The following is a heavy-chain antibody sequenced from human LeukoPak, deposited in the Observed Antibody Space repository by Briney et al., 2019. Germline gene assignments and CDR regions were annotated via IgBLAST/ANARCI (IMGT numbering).Heavy chain of an antibody. V-gene: IGHV3-53*05. CDR1: GFTVSSNY. CDR2: IYSGGST. Sequence: PGGSLRLSCAASGFTVSSNYMSWVRQAPGKGLEWVSVIYSGGSTYYADSVKGRFTISRDNSKNTLYLQMNSLRAEDTAVYYCARVLLPHLDIVVVPAAMPGEDDAFDIWGQGTMVTVSS. D-gene: IGHD2-2*03. J-gene: IGHJ3*02. CDR3: ARVLLPHLDIVVVPAAMPGEDDAFDI.